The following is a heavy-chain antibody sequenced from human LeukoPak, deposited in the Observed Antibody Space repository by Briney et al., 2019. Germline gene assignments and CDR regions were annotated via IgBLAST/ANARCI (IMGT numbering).Heavy chain of an antibody. J-gene: IGHJ4*02. CDR2: IIPILGIA. CDR3: ASRGSGSYYYFDY. Sequence: SVTVSCTASGGTFTSYAISWVRQAPGQGLEWMGRIIPILGIANYAQKFQGRVTITADKSTSTAYMELSSLRSEDTAVYYCASRGSGSYYYFDYWGQGTLVTVSS. CDR1: GGTFTSYA. D-gene: IGHD3-10*01. V-gene: IGHV1-69*04.